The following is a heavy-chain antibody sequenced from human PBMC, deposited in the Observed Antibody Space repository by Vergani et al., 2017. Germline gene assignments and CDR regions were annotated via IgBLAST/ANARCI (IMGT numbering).Heavy chain of an antibody. D-gene: IGHD3-3*01. CDR3: ARHETYYDFWSGRRGPPNWFDP. Sequence: QLQLQESGPGLVKPSETLSLTCTVSGGSISSSSYYWGWIRQPPGKGLEWIGSIYYSGSTYYNPSLKSRVTISVDTSKNQFSLKLSSVTAADTAVYYCARHETYYDFWSGRRGPPNWFDPWGQGTLVTVSS. CDR2: IYYSGST. V-gene: IGHV4-39*01. J-gene: IGHJ5*02. CDR1: GGSISSSSYY.